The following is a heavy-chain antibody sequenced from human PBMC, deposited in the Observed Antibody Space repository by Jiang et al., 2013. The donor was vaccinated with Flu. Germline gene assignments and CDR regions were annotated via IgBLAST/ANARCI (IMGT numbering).Heavy chain of an antibody. J-gene: IGHJ4*02. V-gene: IGHV1-18*01. Sequence: GAEVKKPGASVKVSCKASGYIFTSYGISWVRQAPGQGLEWMGWISAYNGNTNYAQMLQGRVTMTTDTSTSTAYMELRSLRSDDTAVYYCARAPNQEYGGNSVSDYWGQGTLVTVSS. CDR3: ARAPNQEYGGNSVSDY. D-gene: IGHD4-23*01. CDR1: GYIFTSYG. CDR2: ISAYNGNT.